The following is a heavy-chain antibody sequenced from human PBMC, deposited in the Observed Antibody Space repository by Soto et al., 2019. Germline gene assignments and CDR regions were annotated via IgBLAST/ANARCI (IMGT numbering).Heavy chain of an antibody. V-gene: IGHV3-23*01. CDR3: AKYTMTYYYYSCMDV. J-gene: IGHJ6*03. CDR1: GFTFSSYA. CDR2: IIGSGGNT. D-gene: IGHD2-21*01. Sequence: GGSLRLSCAGSGFTFSSYAMAWVRQAPGKGLEWVSVIIGSGGNTYSADSVKGRFTISRDNSKNTLYLQMNSLRAEETAIYYCAKYTMTYYYYSCMDVWGKGTTVTVSS.